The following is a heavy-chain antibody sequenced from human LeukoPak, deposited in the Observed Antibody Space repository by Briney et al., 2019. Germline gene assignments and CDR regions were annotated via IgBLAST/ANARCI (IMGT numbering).Heavy chain of an antibody. J-gene: IGHJ4*02. CDR2: IYYSGST. CDR3: ARDDYGDQIVGY. CDR1: DGSISSSSYY. Sequence: SETLSLTCTVSDGSISSSSYYWGWIRQPPGKGLEWIGSIYYSGSTYYNPSLKSRVTISVDTSKNQFSLRLSSVTAADTAVYYCARDDYGDQIVGYWGQGTLVTVSS. V-gene: IGHV4-39*07. D-gene: IGHD4-17*01.